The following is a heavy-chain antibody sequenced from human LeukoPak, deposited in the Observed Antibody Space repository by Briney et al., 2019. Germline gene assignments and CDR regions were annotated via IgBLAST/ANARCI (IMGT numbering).Heavy chain of an antibody. CDR2: INPSGGST. CDR3: ARDATRTGDTVVVVAARGGYFDY. V-gene: IGHV1-46*01. Sequence: GASVKVSCKASGYTFTSYYMHWVRQAPGQGLEWMGIINPSGGSTSYAQKFQSRVTMTRDTSTSTVYMELSSLRSEDTAVYYCARDATRTGDTVVVVAARGGYFDYWGQGTLVTVSS. D-gene: IGHD2-15*01. J-gene: IGHJ4*02. CDR1: GYTFTSYY.